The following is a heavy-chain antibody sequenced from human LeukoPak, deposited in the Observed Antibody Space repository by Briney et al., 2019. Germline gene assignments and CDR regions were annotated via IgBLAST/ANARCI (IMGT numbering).Heavy chain of an antibody. CDR2: VSTYNGNT. Sequence: ASVKVSCKASGYTFTNYGISWVRQAPGQGLEWLGWVSTYNGNTFYAQNFQGRVTMTADTSTSTVYMELRSLRSDDTAVYFCARGSYCSGSSCYSYYAGTAGRFDPWGQGTLVIVSS. CDR1: GYTFTNYG. D-gene: IGHD2-15*01. CDR3: ARGSYCSGSSCYSYYAGTAGRFDP. J-gene: IGHJ5*02. V-gene: IGHV1-18*01.